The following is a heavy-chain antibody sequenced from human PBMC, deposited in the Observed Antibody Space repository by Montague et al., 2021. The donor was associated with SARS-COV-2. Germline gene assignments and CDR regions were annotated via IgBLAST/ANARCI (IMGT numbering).Heavy chain of an antibody. D-gene: IGHD2-21*01. CDR2: ISSTGVSI. CDR1: GFTFSGYA. V-gene: IGHV3-23*01. CDR3: ATNKTESGGFCYCLDY. Sequence: SLRLSCATSGFTFSGYAMTWVRQAPGKGLEWVSDISSTGVSISYADSVKGRFTISRDKSKNTVHLQMNSLRAEDTAIYYCATNKTESGGFCYCLDYWGRGTQVTASS. J-gene: IGHJ4*02.